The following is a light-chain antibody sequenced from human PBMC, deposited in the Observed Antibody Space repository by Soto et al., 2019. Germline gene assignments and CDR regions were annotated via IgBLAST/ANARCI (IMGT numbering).Light chain of an antibody. J-gene: IGKJ5*01. CDR2: DTS. CDR3: QQYGTSEII. Sequence: EFVLTQSPGTLSLSPGERATLSCRASQSLANSFIAWYQQKPGQAPRLRIYDTSSRASGIPDRFSGSGSGTDFTLTISRLETEDFAVFYCQQYGTSEIIFGQGTRLE. CDR1: QSLANSF. V-gene: IGKV3-20*01.